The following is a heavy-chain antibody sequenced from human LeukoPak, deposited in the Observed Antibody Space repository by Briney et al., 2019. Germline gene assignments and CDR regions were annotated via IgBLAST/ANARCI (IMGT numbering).Heavy chain of an antibody. Sequence: SETLSLTCTVSGGSISSYYWSWIRQPAGKGLEWIGRIYTSGSTNYNPSLKSRVTMSVDTSKNQFSLKLSSVTAADTAVYYCARGFRGIVGAVIADGAFDIWGQGTMVTVSS. V-gene: IGHV4-4*07. CDR2: IYTSGST. J-gene: IGHJ3*02. CDR3: ARGFRGIVGAVIADGAFDI. CDR1: GGSISSYY. D-gene: IGHD1-26*01.